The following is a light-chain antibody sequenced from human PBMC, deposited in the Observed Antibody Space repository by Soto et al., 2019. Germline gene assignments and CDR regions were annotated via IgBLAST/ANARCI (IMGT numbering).Light chain of an antibody. CDR2: DAS. Sequence: DIQMTQSPSTLSASLGDRVTITCRASQSISSWLAWYQQKPGKAPKLLIYDASSLESGVPSRFSGSGSGTEFTLTISSLQPDDFATYYCQQCNSYLWTFGQGTKVDIK. CDR3: QQCNSYLWT. J-gene: IGKJ1*01. CDR1: QSISSW. V-gene: IGKV1-5*01.